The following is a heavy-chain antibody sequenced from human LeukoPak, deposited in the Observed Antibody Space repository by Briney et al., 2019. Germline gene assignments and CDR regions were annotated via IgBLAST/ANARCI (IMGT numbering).Heavy chain of an antibody. CDR2: ISGSGGST. Sequence: GGSLRLSCAASGFTFSSYAMSWVRQAPGKGLEWVSAISGSGGSTYYADSVKGRFTISRDNSKSTLYLQMNSLRAEDTAVYYCAKSSYCGGDCYLLAFDIWGQGTMVTVSS. J-gene: IGHJ3*02. CDR1: GFTFSSYA. V-gene: IGHV3-23*01. D-gene: IGHD2-21*02. CDR3: AKSSYCGGDCYLLAFDI.